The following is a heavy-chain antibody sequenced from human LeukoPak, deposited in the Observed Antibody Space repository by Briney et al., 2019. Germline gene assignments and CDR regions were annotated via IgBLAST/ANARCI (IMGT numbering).Heavy chain of an antibody. CDR3: ARDSSGWYSLGVYYYYYMDV. CDR2: IKQDGSEK. V-gene: IGHV3-7*01. J-gene: IGHJ6*03. CDR1: GFTFSSYW. Sequence: GGSLRLSCAASGFTFSSYWMSWVRQAPGKGLEWVANIKQDGSEKYYVDSVKGRFTISRDNAKNSLYLQMNSLRAEDTAVYYCARDSSGWYSLGVYYYYYMDVWGKGTTVTISS. D-gene: IGHD6-19*01.